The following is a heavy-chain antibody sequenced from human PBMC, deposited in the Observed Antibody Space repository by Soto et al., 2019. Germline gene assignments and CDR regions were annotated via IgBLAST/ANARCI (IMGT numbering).Heavy chain of an antibody. V-gene: IGHV3-30*03. Sequence: QVQLVESGGGVVQPGRSLKLSCAASGFSFSGYGMHWVRQAPGKGLEWVTLISYDGDSKLYADSVKGRFTISRDNSKNLLYLRMSSLSTDGSAVYYCATGLGIVLGPGEIKPFYYCGVDVWGQGTTVT. CDR1: GFSFSGYG. J-gene: IGHJ6*01. D-gene: IGHD2-8*01. CDR3: ATGLGIVLGPGEIKPFYYCGVDV. CDR2: ISYDGDSK.